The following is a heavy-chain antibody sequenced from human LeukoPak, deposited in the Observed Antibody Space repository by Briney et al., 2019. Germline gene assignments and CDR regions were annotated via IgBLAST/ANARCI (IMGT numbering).Heavy chain of an antibody. CDR2: IYSSGST. Sequence: SETLSLTCSVSGASISTYYWSWIRQPAGKGLEWIGRIYSSGSTNYNPSLKSRVTMSVDTSRNQLSLKLSSVTAADTAVCYCAAHSGNYYGYFQHWGQGTLVTVSS. D-gene: IGHD1-26*01. J-gene: IGHJ1*01. CDR1: GASISTYY. V-gene: IGHV4-4*07. CDR3: AAHSGNYYGYFQH.